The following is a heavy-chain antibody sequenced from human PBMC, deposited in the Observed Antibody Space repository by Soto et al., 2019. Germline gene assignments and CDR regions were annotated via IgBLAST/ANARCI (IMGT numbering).Heavy chain of an antibody. CDR3: ARVAVAGMIDAFDI. V-gene: IGHV1-8*01. J-gene: IGHJ3*02. Sequence: ASVKVSCKASGYTFTSYDINWVRQATGQGLEWMGWMNPNSGNTGYAQKFQGRVTMTRNTSISTAYMELSSLRSEDTAVYYCARVAVAGMIDAFDIWGQGTMVTVS. CDR2: MNPNSGNT. D-gene: IGHD6-19*01. CDR1: GYTFTSYD.